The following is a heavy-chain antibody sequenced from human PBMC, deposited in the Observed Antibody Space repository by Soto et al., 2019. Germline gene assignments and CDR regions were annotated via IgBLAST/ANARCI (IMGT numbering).Heavy chain of an antibody. CDR2: IYSGGST. CDR1: GFTVSSNY. D-gene: IGHD1-1*01. CDR3: ARDPGWNTGWFDP. Sequence: EVQLVESGGGLIQPGGSLRLSCAASGFTVSSNYMSWVRQAPGKGLEWVSIIYSGGSTYYADSVKGRFTISRDNSKNTLYLQMNSLRAEDTAVYYCARDPGWNTGWFDPWGQGTLVTVSS. J-gene: IGHJ5*02. V-gene: IGHV3-53*01.